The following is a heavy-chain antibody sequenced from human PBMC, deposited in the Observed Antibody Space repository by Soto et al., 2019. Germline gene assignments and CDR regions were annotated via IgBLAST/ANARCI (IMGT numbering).Heavy chain of an antibody. D-gene: IGHD6-13*01. J-gene: IGHJ3*02. CDR2: INHSGST. V-gene: IGHV4-34*01. CDR1: GGSFSGYY. Sequence: LSLTCAVYGGSFSGYYWSWIRQPPGKGLEWIGEINHSGSTNYNPSLKSRVTISVDTSKNQFSLKLSSVTAADTAVYYCAVKGYSSSWYDAFDIWGQGTMVTVSS. CDR3: AVKGYSSSWYDAFDI.